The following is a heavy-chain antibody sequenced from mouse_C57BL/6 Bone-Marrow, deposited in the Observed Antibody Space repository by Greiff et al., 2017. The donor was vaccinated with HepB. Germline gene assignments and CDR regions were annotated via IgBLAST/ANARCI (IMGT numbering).Heavy chain of an antibody. J-gene: IGHJ3*01. CDR2: ISSGGSYT. Sequence: VKVVESGGDLVKPGGSLKLSCAASGFTFSSYGMSWVRQTPDKRLEWVATISSGGSYTYYPDSVKGRFTISRDNAKNTLYLQMSSLKSEDTAMYYCARQRTLTVSGGQGTLVTVSA. CDR1: GFTFSSYG. V-gene: IGHV5-6*02. CDR3: ARQRTLTVS.